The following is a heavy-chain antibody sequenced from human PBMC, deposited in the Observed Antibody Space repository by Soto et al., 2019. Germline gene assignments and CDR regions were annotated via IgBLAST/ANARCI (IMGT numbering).Heavy chain of an antibody. Sequence: QVQLVQSGAEEKKPGAPVKVSCKASGYTFTGYAMHWVRQAPGQRLERMGWINAGNGNTKYSQKFQGRVTITRDTSAGTACMELSSLRSEDTAVYYCAGAVAVPADFDYWGQGTLVTVS. CDR2: INAGNGNT. D-gene: IGHD6-19*01. CDR1: GYTFTGYA. V-gene: IGHV1-3*05. CDR3: AGAVAVPADFDY. J-gene: IGHJ4*02.